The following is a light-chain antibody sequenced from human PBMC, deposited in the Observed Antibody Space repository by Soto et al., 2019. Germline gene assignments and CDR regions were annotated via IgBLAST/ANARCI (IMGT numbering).Light chain of an antibody. Sequence: DIQMHQSPSTLSASVGDRVTITCPACQSISVWLAWYQQKPGKAPNLLIYKASTLDSGVPSRFSGSGSGTEFTLTISSLHPDDFATYYCQQSNSYPLTIGGGTKVEIK. V-gene: IGKV1-5*03. CDR3: QQSNSYPLT. CDR2: KAS. CDR1: QSISVW. J-gene: IGKJ4*01.